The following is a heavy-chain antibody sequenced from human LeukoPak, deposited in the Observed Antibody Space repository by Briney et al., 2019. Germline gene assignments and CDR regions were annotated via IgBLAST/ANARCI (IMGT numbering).Heavy chain of an antibody. V-gene: IGHV4-39*01. CDR1: GGSISSSSYY. J-gene: IGHJ4*02. Sequence: PSETLSLTCTVSGGSISSSSYYRGWIRQPPGKGLEWIGSIYYSGSTYYNPSLKSRVTISVDTSKNQFSLKLSSVTAADTAVYYCARLSRFGDIDYWGQGTLVTVSS. D-gene: IGHD3-10*01. CDR2: IYYSGST. CDR3: ARLSRFGDIDY.